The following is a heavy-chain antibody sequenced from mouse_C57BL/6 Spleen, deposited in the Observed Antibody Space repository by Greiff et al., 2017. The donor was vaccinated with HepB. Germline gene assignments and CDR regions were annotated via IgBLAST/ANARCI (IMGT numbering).Heavy chain of an antibody. CDR1: GYAFTNYL. CDR3: AESIYYYGSSYAMDY. V-gene: IGHV1-54*01. Sequence: VQGVESGAELVRPGTSVKVSCKASGYAFTNYLIEWVKQRPGQGLEWIGVINPGSGGTNYNEKFKGKATLTADKSSSTAYMQLSSLTSEDSAVYFCAESIYYYGSSYAMDYWGQGTSVTVSS. CDR2: INPGSGGT. J-gene: IGHJ4*01. D-gene: IGHD1-1*01.